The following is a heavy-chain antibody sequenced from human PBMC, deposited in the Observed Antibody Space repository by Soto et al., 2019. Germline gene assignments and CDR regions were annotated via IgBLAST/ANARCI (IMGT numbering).Heavy chain of an antibody. CDR1: GGSISSYY. Sequence: SETLSLTCTVAGGSISSYYWSWIRQPPGKGLEWIGYIYYSGSTNYNPSLKSRVTISVDTSKNQFSLKLSSVTAADTAVYYCARLRGDYTRGYCSGGSCYPIFDYWGQGTLVTVSS. J-gene: IGHJ4*02. CDR2: IYYSGST. CDR3: ARLRGDYTRGYCSGGSCYPIFDY. D-gene: IGHD2-15*01. V-gene: IGHV4-59*01.